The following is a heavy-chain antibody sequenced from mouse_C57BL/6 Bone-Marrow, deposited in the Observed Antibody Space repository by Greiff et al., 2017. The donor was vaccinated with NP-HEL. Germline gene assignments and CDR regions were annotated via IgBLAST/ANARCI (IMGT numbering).Heavy chain of an antibody. CDR3: TRSITTVVATRWYYAMDY. Sequence: VQLQQSGAELVRPGASVTLSCKASGYTFTDYEMHWVKQTPVHGLEWIGAIDPETGGTAYNQKFKGKAILTADKSSSTAYMELRSLTSEDSAVYYCTRSITTVVATRWYYAMDYWGQGTSVTVSS. D-gene: IGHD1-1*01. V-gene: IGHV1-15*01. CDR2: IDPETGGT. J-gene: IGHJ4*01. CDR1: GYTFTDYE.